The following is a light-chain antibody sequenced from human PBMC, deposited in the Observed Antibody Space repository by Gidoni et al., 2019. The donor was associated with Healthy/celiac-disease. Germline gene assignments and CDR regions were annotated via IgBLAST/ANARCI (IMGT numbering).Light chain of an antibody. CDR1: QSISSY. Sequence: IQMTPSPSSLSASVGDRVTITCRASQSISSYLNWYQQKPGKAPKLLIYAASSLQSGVPSRFSGSGSGTDFTLTISSLQPEDFATYYCQQCDNTPYTFGQGTKLEIK. CDR2: AAS. J-gene: IGKJ2*01. V-gene: IGKV1-39*01. CDR3: QQCDNTPYT.